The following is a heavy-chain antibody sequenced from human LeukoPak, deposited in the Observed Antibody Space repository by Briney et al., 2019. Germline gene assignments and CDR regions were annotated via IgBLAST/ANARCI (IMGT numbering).Heavy chain of an antibody. D-gene: IGHD4-17*01. Sequence: QPGGSPRLSCAASGFSFSNYWMHWVRQGPGKGPVWVSRITSDGTTITYADSVKGRFTISRDNAKNTLYLQMDSLRAEDTAVYYCVRGFGVTSNPNWFDPWGQGTLVTVSS. CDR3: VRGFGVTSNPNWFDP. CDR2: ITSDGTTI. V-gene: IGHV3-74*01. J-gene: IGHJ5*02. CDR1: GFSFSNYW.